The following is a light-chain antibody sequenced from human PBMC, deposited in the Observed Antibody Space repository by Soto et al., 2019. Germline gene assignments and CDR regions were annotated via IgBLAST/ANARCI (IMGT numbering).Light chain of an antibody. CDR3: QQRSNWPPKIT. V-gene: IGKV3-11*01. Sequence: EIVVTQSASTLSLSPGERATLSCRASQSIGSYLAWYQHKVGQAPRLLMYDVSNRATGIPARFSGSGSGTDFTLTISSLEPEDFAVYYCQQRSNWPPKITFGQRTRLAIK. J-gene: IGKJ5*01. CDR2: DVS. CDR1: QSIGSY.